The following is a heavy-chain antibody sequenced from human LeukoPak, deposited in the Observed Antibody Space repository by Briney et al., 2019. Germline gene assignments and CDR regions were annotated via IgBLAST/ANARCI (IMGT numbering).Heavy chain of an antibody. D-gene: IGHD3-16*01. CDR3: AKAGESSYYFDY. J-gene: IGHJ4*02. V-gene: IGHV3-23*01. CDR1: GFTFSSYA. Sequence: GGSPRLSCAASGFTFSSYAMSWVCQAPGKGLEWVSAISGSGGSTYYADSVKGRFTISRDNSKNTLYLQMNSLRAEDTAVYYCAKAGESSYYFDYWGQGTLVTVSS. CDR2: ISGSGGST.